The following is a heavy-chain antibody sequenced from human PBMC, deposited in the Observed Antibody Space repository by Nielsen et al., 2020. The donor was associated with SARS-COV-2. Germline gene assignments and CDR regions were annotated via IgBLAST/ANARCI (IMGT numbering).Heavy chain of an antibody. J-gene: IGHJ3*01. CDR1: GFTFNNYA. Sequence: GESLKISCAASGFTFNNYAMTWVRQAPGKGLEWVSGLTSSGGTTFYADSVKGRFTISRDNSKNTLYLQMDGLRVEDTAMYYCAKDSDRWVQFVGDAFDLWGQGTMVTVSS. CDR2: LTSSGGTT. D-gene: IGHD5-24*01. V-gene: IGHV3-23*01. CDR3: AKDSDRWVQFVGDAFDL.